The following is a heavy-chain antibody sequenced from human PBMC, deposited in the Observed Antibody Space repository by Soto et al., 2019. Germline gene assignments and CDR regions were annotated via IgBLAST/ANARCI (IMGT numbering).Heavy chain of an antibody. J-gene: IGHJ4*02. CDR3: ARVGLFYAAAGLDY. CDR2: IIPIFGTA. CDR1: GGTFSSYA. D-gene: IGHD6-13*01. V-gene: IGHV1-69*13. Sequence: VKVSCKASGGTFSSYAISWVRQAPGQGLEWMGGIIPIFGTANYAQKFQGRVTITADESTSTAYMELSSLRSEDTAVYYCARVGLFYAAAGLDYWGQGTLVTVSS.